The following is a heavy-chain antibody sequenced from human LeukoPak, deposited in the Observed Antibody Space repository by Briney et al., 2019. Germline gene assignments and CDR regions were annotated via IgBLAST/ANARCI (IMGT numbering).Heavy chain of an antibody. D-gene: IGHD1-26*01. Sequence: GGSLRLSCAASGFTVSSNYMSWVRQAPGKGLEWVSLIYSGGSTYYADSVKGRFTISRDNSKNTLYLQMNSLRAEDTAVYYCARVWSRIVGATTSSEYWGQGTLVAVSS. J-gene: IGHJ4*02. CDR3: ARVWSRIVGATTSSEY. V-gene: IGHV3-53*01. CDR1: GFTVSSNY. CDR2: IYSGGST.